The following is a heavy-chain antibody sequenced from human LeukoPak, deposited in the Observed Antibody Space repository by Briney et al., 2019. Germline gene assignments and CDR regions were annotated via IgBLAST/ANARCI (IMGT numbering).Heavy chain of an antibody. CDR3: ATIAVAGTFDY. J-gene: IGHJ4*02. V-gene: IGHV1-24*01. CDR1: VYTLTELS. D-gene: IGHD6-19*01. Sequence: GASVTVSCTFSVYTLTELSMHWVRQAPGKGLEWMGGFDPEDGETIYAQKFQGRVTMTEDTSTDTAYMELSSLRSEDTAVYYCATIAVAGTFDYWGQGTLVTVSS. CDR2: FDPEDGET.